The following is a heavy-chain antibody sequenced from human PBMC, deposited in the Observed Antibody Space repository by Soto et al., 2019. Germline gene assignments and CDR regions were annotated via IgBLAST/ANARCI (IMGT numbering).Heavy chain of an antibody. J-gene: IGHJ4*02. D-gene: IGHD1-26*01. CDR3: ARRYGSAIDY. V-gene: IGHV4-59*08. CDR2: IYYSGST. CDR1: GGTISSWY. Sequence: SEILCLTCTVSGGTISSWYWSWIRQPPGKGLEWIGYIYYSGSTNRNPSLKSRVTISVDTSKNQFSLKLSSVTAADTAVYYCARRYGSAIDYWGQGTLVTVSS.